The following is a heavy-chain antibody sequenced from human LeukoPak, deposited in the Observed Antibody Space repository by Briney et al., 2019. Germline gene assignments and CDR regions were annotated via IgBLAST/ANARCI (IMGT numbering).Heavy chain of an antibody. CDR1: GFSFSYYD. V-gene: IGHV3-30*02. J-gene: IGHJ4*02. CDR3: VKSTDYPGFDL. CDR2: IRYVGNNE. Sequence: GESLRLSCVASGFSFSYYDMHWVRQAPGKGLEWVAFIRYVGNNEYYADSVKGRFTISRDNSKNTLYLQMNSLGCEDTAVYYCVKSTDYPGFDLWGQGTLVTVSS. D-gene: IGHD2-8*02.